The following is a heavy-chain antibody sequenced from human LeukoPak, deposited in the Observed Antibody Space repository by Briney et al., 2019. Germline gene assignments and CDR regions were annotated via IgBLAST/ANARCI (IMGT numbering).Heavy chain of an antibody. J-gene: IGHJ3*02. V-gene: IGHV3-20*04. D-gene: IGHD4-17*01. Sequence: GGSLRLSCEASGFSFDEFGMSWVRHAPGKGLEWVSGRNGGSTGYADSVKGRFTISRDNAKNSLFLQMNSLRAEDTALYYCARAGRLRRPGAFDIWGQGTMVTVSS. CDR2: RNGGST. CDR1: GFSFDEFG. CDR3: ARAGRLRRPGAFDI.